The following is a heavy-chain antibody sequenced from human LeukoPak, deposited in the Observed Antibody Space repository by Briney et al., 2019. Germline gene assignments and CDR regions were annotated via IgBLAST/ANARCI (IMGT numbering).Heavy chain of an antibody. J-gene: IGHJ4*02. CDR2: ISNSGDTI. Sequence: GGSLRLSCAASGLPFSDFSYYYMSWIRQAPGKGLEWLSYISNSGDTIYYADSVKGRFTISRDNAKKSLFLQMSGLRAEDTAVYYCAKDTPRGLWGQGTLVTVSS. V-gene: IGHV3-11*01. CDR1: GLPFSDFSYYY. D-gene: IGHD5-24*01. CDR3: AKDTPRGL.